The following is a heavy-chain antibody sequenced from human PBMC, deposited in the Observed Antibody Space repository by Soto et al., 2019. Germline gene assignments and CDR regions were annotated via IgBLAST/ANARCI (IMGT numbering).Heavy chain of an antibody. Sequence: LSLTCTVSGGSISSYYRSWIRQPPGKGLEWIGYIYYSGSTNYNPSLKSRVTISVDTSKNQFSLKLSSVTAADTAVYYCAGLTGDGYYYYYYGMDVWGQGTTVTVSS. CDR3: AGLTGDGYYYYYYGMDV. D-gene: IGHD7-27*01. CDR1: GGSISSYY. V-gene: IGHV4-59*01. CDR2: IYYSGST. J-gene: IGHJ6*02.